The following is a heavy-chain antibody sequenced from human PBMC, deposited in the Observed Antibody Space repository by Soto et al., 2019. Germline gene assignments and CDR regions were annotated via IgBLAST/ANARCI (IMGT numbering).Heavy chain of an antibody. CDR2: IIPILGIA. D-gene: IGHD3-10*01. V-gene: IGHV1-69*02. Sequence: QVQLVQSGAEVKKPGSSVKVSCKASGGTFSSYTISWVRQAPGQGLEWMGRIIPILGIANYAQKFQGRVTITADKSTSTAYMELSSLRSQDTAVYYSARGAEGYYGSGSYDPFDYWGQGTLVTVSS. CDR1: GGTFSSYT. CDR3: ARGAEGYYGSGSYDPFDY. J-gene: IGHJ4*02.